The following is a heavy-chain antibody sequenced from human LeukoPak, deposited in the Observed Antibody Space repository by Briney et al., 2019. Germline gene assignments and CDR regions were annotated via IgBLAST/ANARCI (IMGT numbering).Heavy chain of an antibody. Sequence: GGSLRLSCAASGFTFSSYAMSWVRQAPGKGLEWVSAISGSGGSTYYADSVKGRFTISRDNSKNTLYLQMNSLRAEDTAVYYCAKPPPRSPGIHYWYFDLWGRGTLVTVSS. V-gene: IGHV3-23*01. CDR2: ISGSGGST. J-gene: IGHJ2*01. D-gene: IGHD1-14*01. CDR1: GFTFSSYA. CDR3: AKPPPRSPGIHYWYFDL.